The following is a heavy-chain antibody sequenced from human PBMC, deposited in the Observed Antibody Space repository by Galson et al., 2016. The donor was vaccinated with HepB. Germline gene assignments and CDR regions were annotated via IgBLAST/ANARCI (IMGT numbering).Heavy chain of an antibody. CDR1: GYSFTGYY. CDR3: ARGVRRAFYYDSSGYLVYFDY. J-gene: IGHJ4*02. CDR2: ISLSSGGT. D-gene: IGHD3-22*01. V-gene: IGHV1-2*02. Sequence: SVKVSCKASGYSFTGYYMHWVRQAPGQGLEWMGWISLSSGGTNYAQKFQGRVTMSRDTSISTAYMELRRLRSDDTAVYFCARGVRRAFYYDSSGYLVYFDYWGQGTLVTVSS.